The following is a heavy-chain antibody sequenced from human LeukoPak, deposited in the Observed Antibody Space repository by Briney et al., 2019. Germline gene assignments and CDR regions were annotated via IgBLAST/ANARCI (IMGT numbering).Heavy chain of an antibody. CDR3: AKADDGRYPYYFDY. D-gene: IGHD3-16*02. Sequence: GGSLRLSCAASGFTVSSNYMSWVRQAPGRGLEWVSVIYSGGSTYYADSVKGRFTISRDNSKNTLYLQMNSLRAEDTAVYYCAKADDGRYPYYFDYWGQGTPVTVSS. V-gene: IGHV3-53*01. J-gene: IGHJ4*02. CDR2: IYSGGST. CDR1: GFTVSSNY.